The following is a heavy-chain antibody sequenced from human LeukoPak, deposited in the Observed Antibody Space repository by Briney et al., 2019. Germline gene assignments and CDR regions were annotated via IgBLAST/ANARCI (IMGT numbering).Heavy chain of an antibody. CDR3: ARGGVITFGGVIADY. V-gene: IGHV3-33*01. J-gene: IGHJ4*02. D-gene: IGHD3-16*02. CDR2: IWYDGSNK. Sequence: PGGSLRLSSAASGFTFSSYGMHWVRQAPGKGLEWVAVIWYDGSNKYYADSVKGRFTISRDNSKNTLYLQMNSLRAEDTAVYYCARGGVITFGGVIADYWGQGTLVTVSS. CDR1: GFTFSSYG.